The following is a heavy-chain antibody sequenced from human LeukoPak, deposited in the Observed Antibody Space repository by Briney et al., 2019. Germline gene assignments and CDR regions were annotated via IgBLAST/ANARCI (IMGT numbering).Heavy chain of an antibody. V-gene: IGHV3-23*01. J-gene: IGHJ3*02. Sequence: GGSLRLSCAASGFTFSSYAMSWVRQAPGKGLEWVSAISGSGGSTYYADSVKGRFTISRDNSKNTLYLQMNSLRAEDTAVYYCARGGGRYGDAFDIWGQGTMVTVSS. CDR1: GFTFSSYA. CDR2: ISGSGGST. D-gene: IGHD3-16*01. CDR3: ARGGGRYGDAFDI.